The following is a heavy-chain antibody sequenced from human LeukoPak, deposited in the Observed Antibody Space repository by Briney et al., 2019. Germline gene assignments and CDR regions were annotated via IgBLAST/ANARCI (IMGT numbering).Heavy chain of an antibody. V-gene: IGHV1-3*01. J-gene: IGHJ6*02. CDR3: AREPYYYYYYGMDV. CDR1: GYTFTSYA. Sequence: ASVKVSCKASGYTFTSYAMHWVRQAPGQRLEWMGWINAGNGNTKYSQKFQGRVAITRDTSASTAYMELSSLRSEDTAVYYCAREPYYYYYYGMDVWGQGTTVTVSS. CDR2: INAGNGNT.